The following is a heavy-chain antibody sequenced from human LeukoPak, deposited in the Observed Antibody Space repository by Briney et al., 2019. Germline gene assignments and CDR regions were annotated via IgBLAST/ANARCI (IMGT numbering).Heavy chain of an antibody. V-gene: IGHV3-7*04. CDR2: IKQDGSEK. Sequence: GSLLLSSAASGFSFISYWMNWVRQAPGKGREGVANIKQDGSEKYYGDSVKGRFTISRDNAKNSLYLQMNSLRAEDTAVYYCARERYDAFDIWGQGTMVTVSS. CDR1: GFSFISYW. J-gene: IGHJ3*02. D-gene: IGHD4-17*01. CDR3: ARERYDAFDI.